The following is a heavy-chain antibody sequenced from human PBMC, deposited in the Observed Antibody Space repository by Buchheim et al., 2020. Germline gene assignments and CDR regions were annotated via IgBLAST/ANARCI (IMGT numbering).Heavy chain of an antibody. CDR1: GGSISSGGYS. J-gene: IGHJ6*02. Sequence: QVQLQESGPGLVKPSQTLSLTCAVSGGSISSGGYSWSWIRQPPGKGLEWIGYIYYSGSTYYNPSLKSRVTISVDTSKNQFSLKLSSVTAADTAVYYCARGGGNSENYYYGMDVWGQGTT. CDR2: IYYSGST. CDR3: ARGGGNSENYYYGMDV. D-gene: IGHD4-23*01. V-gene: IGHV4-30-4*07.